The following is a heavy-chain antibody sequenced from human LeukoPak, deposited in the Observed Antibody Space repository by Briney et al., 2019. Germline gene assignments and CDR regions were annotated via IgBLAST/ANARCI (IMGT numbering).Heavy chain of an antibody. CDR1: GYAFTRYY. Sequence: ASVKVSCKGSGYAFTRYYIHWVRQAPGQGVEWMGWINPNSGGTKYAQKFQGRVTMTRDTSITTAYMGLSRLRSDDTAVYYCAKGRVVAGSKSLTYHWFDPWGQGTLVTVSS. J-gene: IGHJ5*02. V-gene: IGHV1-2*02. CDR2: INPNSGGT. D-gene: IGHD6-19*01. CDR3: AKGRVVAGSKSLTYHWFDP.